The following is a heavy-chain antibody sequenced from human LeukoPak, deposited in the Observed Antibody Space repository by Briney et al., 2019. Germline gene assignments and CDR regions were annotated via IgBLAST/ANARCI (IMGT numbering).Heavy chain of an antibody. J-gene: IGHJ4*02. CDR3: ARVRPGYSSGWSSFDY. CDR2: ISAYNGNT. D-gene: IGHD6-19*01. Sequence: ASVKVSCKASGYTFTSYGISWVRQAPGQGLEWMGWISAYNGNTNYAQKLQGRVTMTTDTSTSTAYMELRSLRSDDTAVYYCARVRPGYSSGWSSFDYWGQGTLVTVSS. CDR1: GYTFTSYG. V-gene: IGHV1-18*01.